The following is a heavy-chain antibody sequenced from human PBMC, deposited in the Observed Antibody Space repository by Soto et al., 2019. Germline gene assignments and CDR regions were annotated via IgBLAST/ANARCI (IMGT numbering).Heavy chain of an antibody. Sequence: ASVKVSCKASGYTFSSYGISWVRQAPGEGLEWMGWISAYNGNTNYAQKLQGRVTMTADTSTSTAYMELSSLRSEDTAVYYCARETMVRGVFDYWGQGTLVTVSS. CDR3: ARETMVRGVFDY. CDR1: GYTFSSYG. CDR2: ISAYNGNT. D-gene: IGHD3-10*01. V-gene: IGHV1-18*01. J-gene: IGHJ4*02.